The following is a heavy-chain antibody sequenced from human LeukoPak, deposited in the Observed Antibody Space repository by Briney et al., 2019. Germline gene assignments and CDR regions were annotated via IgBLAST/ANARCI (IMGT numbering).Heavy chain of an antibody. J-gene: IGHJ4*02. CDR1: GGSINTFY. D-gene: IGHD3-22*01. V-gene: IGHV4-59*01. Sequence: SETLSLTCTVSGGSINTFYWSWIRQPPGKGLKWVGYIYSRGSTNYNPSLKSRVTISVDTSKDQFSLKLTSVTAADAAVYYCARGRYYDSSGYYLDYWGQGTLVTVSS. CDR2: IYSRGST. CDR3: ARGRYYDSSGYYLDY.